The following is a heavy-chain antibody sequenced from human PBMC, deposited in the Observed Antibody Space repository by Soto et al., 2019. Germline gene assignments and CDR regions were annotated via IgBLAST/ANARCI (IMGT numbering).Heavy chain of an antibody. J-gene: IGHJ6*02. CDR1: GFTFTTYA. D-gene: IGHD2-15*01. CDR3: AKTMGDCSGGTCYGAYSMDV. CDR2: VSASGGST. V-gene: IGHV3-23*01. Sequence: EVQLLESGGGLVQPGESLRLSCAASGFTFTTYAMFWVRQAPGKGLEWVSGVSASGGSTYAADSVKGRFTISRDNSKNTVHLQMNSLRADDTAVYYCAKTMGDCSGGTCYGAYSMDVWAKGSQSPSP.